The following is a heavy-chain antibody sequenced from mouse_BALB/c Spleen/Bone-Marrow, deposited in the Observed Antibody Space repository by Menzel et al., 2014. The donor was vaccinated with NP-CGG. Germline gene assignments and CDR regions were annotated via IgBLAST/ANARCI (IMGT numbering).Heavy chain of an antibody. J-gene: IGHJ4*01. V-gene: IGHV1-14*01. CDR1: GYTFTSYI. CDR2: INPYSDGT. CDR3: ARRWLPYAMDY. D-gene: IGHD2-3*01. Sequence: EVQLQQSGPELVKPGASVKMSCKASGYTFTSYIMHWVKQKPGQGLEWIGYINPYSDGTKYNEKFKGKATLTSDKSSSTAYMEHSSLTSEDSAVYYCARRWLPYAMDYWGQGTSVTVSS.